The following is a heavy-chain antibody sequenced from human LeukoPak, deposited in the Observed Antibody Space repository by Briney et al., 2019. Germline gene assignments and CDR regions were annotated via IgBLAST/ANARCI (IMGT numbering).Heavy chain of an antibody. Sequence: SGGSLRLSCAASGFTFSSYAMHWVRQAPGKGLEWVANIKQDGSEKYYVDSVKGRFTISRDNAKNSLYLQMDSLRGEDTAVYYCARVASYAFDIWGQGTMVTVSS. D-gene: IGHD6-6*01. CDR1: GFTFSSYA. V-gene: IGHV3-7*01. J-gene: IGHJ3*02. CDR3: ARVASYAFDI. CDR2: IKQDGSEK.